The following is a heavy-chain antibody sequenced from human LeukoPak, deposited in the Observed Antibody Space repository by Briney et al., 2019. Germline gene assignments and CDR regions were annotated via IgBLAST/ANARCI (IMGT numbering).Heavy chain of an antibody. D-gene: IGHD5-18*01. V-gene: IGHV4-59*01. CDR2: IYYSGST. CDR3: ARGRSYGIWYYFDY. J-gene: IGHJ4*02. Sequence: PSETLSLTCTVSGGSISSYYWSWIRQPPGKGLEWNGYIYYSGSTNYNPSLKSRVTISVDTSKNQFSLKLSSVTAADTAVYYCARGRSYGIWYYFDYWGQGTLVTVSS. CDR1: GGSISSYY.